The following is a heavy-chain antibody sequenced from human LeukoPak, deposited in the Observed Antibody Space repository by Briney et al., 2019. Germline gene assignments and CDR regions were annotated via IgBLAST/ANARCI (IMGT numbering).Heavy chain of an antibody. CDR1: GGSISSYY. Sequence: SETLSLTCTVSGGSISSYYWSWIRQPPGKGLEWIGYIYYSGSTNYNSSLKSRVTISVDTSKNQFSLKLSSVTAADTAVYYCARRMEWGSYRPSLWFDPWGQGTLVTVSS. CDR3: ARRMEWGSYRPSLWFDP. CDR2: IYYSGST. J-gene: IGHJ5*02. V-gene: IGHV4-59*08. D-gene: IGHD3-16*02.